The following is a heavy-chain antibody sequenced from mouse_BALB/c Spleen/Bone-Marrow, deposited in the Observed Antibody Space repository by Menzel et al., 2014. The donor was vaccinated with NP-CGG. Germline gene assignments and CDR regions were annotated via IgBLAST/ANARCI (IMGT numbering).Heavy chain of an antibody. Sequence: VQLKDSGAELVKPGASVKLSCTASGFNIKDTYMHWVKQGPEQGLEWIGRIDPANGNTKYDPKFQGKATITADTSSNTAYLQLSSLTSEDTAVYYCATMITDWYFDVWGAGTTVTVSS. V-gene: IGHV14-3*02. CDR2: IDPANGNT. D-gene: IGHD2-4*01. J-gene: IGHJ1*01. CDR3: ATMITDWYFDV. CDR1: GFNIKDTY.